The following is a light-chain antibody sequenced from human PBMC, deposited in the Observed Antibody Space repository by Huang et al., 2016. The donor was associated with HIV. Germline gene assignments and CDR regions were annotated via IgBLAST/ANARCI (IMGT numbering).Light chain of an antibody. J-gene: IGKJ5*01. CDR2: GAS. Sequence: EIVMTQSPATLSVSPGERATLSCRASQSVSSNLAWYQQKPGQAPRLLIYGASTRATGIPARFSGSGSGTAFTLTISSLQSEDFAVYYCQQYNNWPPLITFGQGTRLEIK. V-gene: IGKV3-15*01. CDR1: QSVSSN. CDR3: QQYNNWPPLIT.